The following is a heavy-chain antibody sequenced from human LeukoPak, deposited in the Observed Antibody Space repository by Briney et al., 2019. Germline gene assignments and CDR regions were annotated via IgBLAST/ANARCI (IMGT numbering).Heavy chain of an antibody. CDR1: GFTFSSHA. Sequence: PGGSLRLSCAAYGFTFSSHAMTWVRQAPGKGLEWVSSISGGGDRTYYTDSAKGRFTISRDNSKNTLYLQMNSLRAEDTAVYSCARGKVIRSAGEISDNWGQGTLVTVSS. CDR2: ISGGGDRT. V-gene: IGHV3-23*01. D-gene: IGHD3-16*02. CDR3: ARGKVIRSAGEISDN. J-gene: IGHJ4*02.